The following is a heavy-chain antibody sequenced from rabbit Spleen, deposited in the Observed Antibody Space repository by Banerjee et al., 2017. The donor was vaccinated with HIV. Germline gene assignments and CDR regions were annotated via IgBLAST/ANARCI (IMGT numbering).Heavy chain of an antibody. D-gene: IGHD6-1*01. CDR3: VREAGYGGYGDGNL. Sequence: QQQLEESGGGLVQPEGSLTLTCTASGFSFSDIYWISWVRQAPGKGLEWIAYIYTAGGSTYYANWVNGRFTISSHNAQNTLYLQLNSLTVADTATYFCVREAGYGGYGDGNLWGPGTLVTVS. CDR1: GFSFSDIYW. V-gene: IGHV1S45*01. J-gene: IGHJ4*01. CDR2: IYTAGGST.